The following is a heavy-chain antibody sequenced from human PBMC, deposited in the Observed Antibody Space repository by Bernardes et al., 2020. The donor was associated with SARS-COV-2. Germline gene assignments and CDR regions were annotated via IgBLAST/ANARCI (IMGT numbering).Heavy chain of an antibody. CDR3: ARDVRHCDSTSCYEEFPNHDY. J-gene: IGHJ4*02. CDR1: GFSISSNY. D-gene: IGHD2-2*01. Sequence: GGSLRLSCAASGFSISSNYMNWVRQAPGKGLEWVSIIYSGGSAYYADSVKGRFTISRDISKNTLYLQMNSLRAEDTGLDYCARDVRHCDSTSCYEEFPNHDYWGQGTLVTVSS. V-gene: IGHV3-66*01. CDR2: IYSGGSA.